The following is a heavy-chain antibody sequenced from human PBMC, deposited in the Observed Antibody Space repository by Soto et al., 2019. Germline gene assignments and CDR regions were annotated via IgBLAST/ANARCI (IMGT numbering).Heavy chain of an antibody. CDR1: FCSISIGGYS. V-gene: IGHV4-30-2*01. D-gene: IGHD3-22*01. CDR3: ARVGGYYDSSGYGVDAFDI. CDR2: IYHSGST. J-gene: IGHJ3*02. Sequence: TCAVPFCSISIGGYSWSWIRQPPWKGLEWIGYIYHSGSTYYNPSLKSRVTISVDRSKNQFSLKLSSVTAADTAVYYCARVGGYYDSSGYGVDAFDIWGQGTMVTVSS.